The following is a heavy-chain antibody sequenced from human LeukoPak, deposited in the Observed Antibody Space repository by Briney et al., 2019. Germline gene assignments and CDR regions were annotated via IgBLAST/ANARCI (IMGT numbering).Heavy chain of an antibody. V-gene: IGHV3-7*03. CDR2: IKHDGSEK. CDR3: AKDRLSGSYYDGAFDI. J-gene: IGHJ3*02. D-gene: IGHD1-26*01. Sequence: GGSLRLSCAASGFTFSTSWMTWVRQAPGKGLEFVANIKHDGSEKYYVDSVQGRFTTSRDNAKNSLYLQMNSLRAEDTAVYYCAKDRLSGSYYDGAFDIWGQGTMVTVSS. CDR1: GFTFSTSW.